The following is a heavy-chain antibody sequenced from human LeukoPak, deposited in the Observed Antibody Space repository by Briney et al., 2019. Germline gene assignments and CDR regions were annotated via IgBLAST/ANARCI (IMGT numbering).Heavy chain of an antibody. CDR3: ARGPSSGWYYVDY. J-gene: IGHJ4*02. CDR2: ISSSGSTI. CDR1: GFTFSSYE. D-gene: IGHD6-19*01. Sequence: PGGSLRLSCAASGFTFSSYEMNWVRQAPGKGLEWVSYISSSGSTIFYADSVNGRFTISSDNAKNSLYLQMNSLRAEDTAVYYCARGPSSGWYYVDYWGQGTLVTVSS. V-gene: IGHV3-48*03.